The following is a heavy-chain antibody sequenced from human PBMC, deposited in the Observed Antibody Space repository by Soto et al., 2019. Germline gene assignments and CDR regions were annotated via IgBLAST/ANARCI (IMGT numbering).Heavy chain of an antibody. J-gene: IGHJ5*02. Sequence: EVQLVESGGGLVKPGGSLRLSCAASGFTFSNAWMSWVRQAPGKGLEWVGRIKSKTDGGTTDYAAPVKGRFTISRDDSKNTLYLQMNSLKTDDTAVYYCTTDEDYCSGGSCYSGHDEVNWFDPWGQGTLVTVSS. CDR2: IKSKTDGGTT. D-gene: IGHD2-15*01. CDR1: GFTFSNAW. CDR3: TTDEDYCSGGSCYSGHDEVNWFDP. V-gene: IGHV3-15*01.